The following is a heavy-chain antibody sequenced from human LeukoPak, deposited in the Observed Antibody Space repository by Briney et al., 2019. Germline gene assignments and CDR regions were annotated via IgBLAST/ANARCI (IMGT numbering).Heavy chain of an antibody. CDR3: TASDHLYCSSSSCHFDY. D-gene: IGHD2-15*01. CDR2: IQSKTYGEGT. J-gene: IGHJ4*02. V-gene: IGHV3-49*04. CDR1: GFTFSSYA. Sequence: PGGSLRLSCAASGFTFSSYAMSWVRQAPGKGLEWVSFIQSKTYGEGTMYAASVRGRFTISRDDSRSTAYLQMNSLKTEDTAVYYCTASDHLYCSSSSCHFDYWGQGTLATVAS.